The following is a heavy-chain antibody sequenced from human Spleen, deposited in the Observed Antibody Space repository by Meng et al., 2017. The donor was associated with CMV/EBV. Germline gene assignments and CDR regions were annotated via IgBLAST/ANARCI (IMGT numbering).Heavy chain of an antibody. J-gene: IGHJ4*02. D-gene: IGHD3-16*01. CDR1: GFSFSSHD. CDR3: ARQWDYGYNSLDY. Sequence: GESLKISCAASGFSFSSHDMHWVRQTPGKGLEWVSSIGSAGDRYYAGSVKGRFTISRENAKNSFSLQMNSLRVGATAVYYCARQWDYGYNSLDYWGQGTLVTVSS. V-gene: IGHV3-13*01. CDR2: IGSAGDR.